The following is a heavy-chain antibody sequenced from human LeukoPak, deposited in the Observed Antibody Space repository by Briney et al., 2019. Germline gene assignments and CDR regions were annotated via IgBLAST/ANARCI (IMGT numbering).Heavy chain of an antibody. V-gene: IGHV3-30*02. CDR1: GFTFRNYG. CDR2: TSSDERNI. CDR3: AKDGSWSCTD. Sequence: PGGSLRLSCVASGFTFRNYGMHWVRQAPGKGLEWVAYTSSDERNIKYAESMKGRFTISRDNSKSTLYLQVNGLRVDDTAVYYCAKDGSWSCTDWGQGTLVTVSS. D-gene: IGHD2-8*02. J-gene: IGHJ4*02.